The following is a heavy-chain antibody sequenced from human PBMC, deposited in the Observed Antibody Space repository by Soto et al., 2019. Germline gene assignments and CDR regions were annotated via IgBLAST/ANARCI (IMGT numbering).Heavy chain of an antibody. CDR2: INHSGST. Sequence: QVQLQQWGAGLLKASETLSLTCAVYGGSFSGYYWSWIRRPPGKGLEWIGEINHSGSTKYNPSLKSQVTISVDTSKNQFSLKLSSVTVAHTAVYFCARGRKGRANNPFYGSVDGLDFWGQGTMVTVSS. CDR1: GGSFSGYY. D-gene: IGHD6-25*01. CDR3: ARGRKGRANNPFYGSVDGLDF. J-gene: IGHJ3*01. V-gene: IGHV4-34*01.